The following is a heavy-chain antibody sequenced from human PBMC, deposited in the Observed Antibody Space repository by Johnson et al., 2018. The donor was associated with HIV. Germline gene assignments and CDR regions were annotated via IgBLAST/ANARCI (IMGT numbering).Heavy chain of an antibody. J-gene: IGHJ3*02. D-gene: IGHD2-21*01. CDR2: VNNDGGDT. CDR1: GLTFRSSA. CDR3: ARGGPFHAFDI. V-gene: IGHV3-74*02. Sequence: VQLVESGGGLVQPGGSLRLSCAASGLTFRSSAMRWVRQAPGKGLEWVSRVNNDGGDTIYADSVQGRFTISRDNAKNTLFLQMNSLRAEDTAMYFCARGGPFHAFDIWGHGTTVTVSS.